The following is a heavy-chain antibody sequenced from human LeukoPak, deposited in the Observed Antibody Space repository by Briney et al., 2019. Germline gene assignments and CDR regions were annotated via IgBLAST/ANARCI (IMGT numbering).Heavy chain of an antibody. Sequence: ASVKVSCKASGYTFTSYGISRVRQAPGQGLEWMGWISAYNGNTNYAQKLQGRVTMTTDTSTSTAYMELRSLRSDDTAVYYCASGSSDKGYYYGMDVWGQGTTVTVSS. CDR2: ISAYNGNT. V-gene: IGHV1-18*01. J-gene: IGHJ6*02. CDR3: ASGSSDKGYYYGMDV. D-gene: IGHD1-26*01. CDR1: GYTFTSYG.